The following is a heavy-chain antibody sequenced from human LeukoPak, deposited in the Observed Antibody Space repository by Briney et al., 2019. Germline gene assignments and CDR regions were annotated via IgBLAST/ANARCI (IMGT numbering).Heavy chain of an antibody. CDR3: ARDGLWFGMLPVYYFDY. Sequence: GGSLRLSCAASGFTFSSYWMSWVRQAPGKGLEWVANIKQDGSEKYYVDSVKGRFTISRDNAKNSLYLQMNSLRAEDTAVYYCARDGLWFGMLPVYYFDYWGQGTLVTVSS. D-gene: IGHD3-10*01. J-gene: IGHJ4*02. CDR1: GFTFSSYW. V-gene: IGHV3-7*01. CDR2: IKQDGSEK.